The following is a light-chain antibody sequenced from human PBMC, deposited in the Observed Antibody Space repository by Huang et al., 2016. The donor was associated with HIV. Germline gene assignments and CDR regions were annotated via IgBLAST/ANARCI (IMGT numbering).Light chain of an antibody. CDR3: QQYHTLPG. CDR1: QNILSTSNNKNF. Sequence: DIVLTQSPDSLAVSLGERATINCKSSQNILSTSNNKNFLAWYQLKAGRPPTILISCASTREPGVPDRFSGSGSGTDFTLTISSLQPEDVAIYYCQQYHTLPGFGQGTKVEI. CDR2: CAS. J-gene: IGKJ1*01. V-gene: IGKV4-1*01.